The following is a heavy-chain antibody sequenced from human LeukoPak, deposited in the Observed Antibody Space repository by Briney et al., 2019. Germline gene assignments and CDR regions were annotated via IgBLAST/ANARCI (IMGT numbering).Heavy chain of an antibody. CDR1: GFTFSGYA. V-gene: IGHV3-30*01. CDR2: ISYDGSNK. Sequence: GGSLRLSCAASGFTFSGYAMSWVRQAPGKGLEWVAVISYDGSNKYHADSVKGRFTISRDNSKNTLYLQMNSLRAEDTAVYYCAREPAARSKYFQHWGQGTLVTVSS. D-gene: IGHD6-13*01. CDR3: AREPAARSKYFQH. J-gene: IGHJ1*01.